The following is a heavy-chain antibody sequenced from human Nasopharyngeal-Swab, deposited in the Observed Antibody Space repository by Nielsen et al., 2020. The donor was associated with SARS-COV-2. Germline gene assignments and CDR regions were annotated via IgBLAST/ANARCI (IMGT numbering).Heavy chain of an antibody. CDR1: GYTFTSYY. J-gene: IGHJ3*02. CDR2: INPSSGSA. V-gene: IGHV1-46*01. CDR3: ARDSSAFNAFDI. Sequence: ASVKVSCKASGYTFTSYYMHWVRQAPGQGLEWMGIINPSSGSASYAQKFQGRVTMTRDTSTSTVYMELSSLRSEDTAVYYCARDSSAFNAFDIWGQGTMVTVSS. D-gene: IGHD3-22*01.